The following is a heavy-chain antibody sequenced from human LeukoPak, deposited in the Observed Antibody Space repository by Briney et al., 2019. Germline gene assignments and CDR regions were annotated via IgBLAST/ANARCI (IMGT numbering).Heavy chain of an antibody. CDR3: ARSAGIAATIVLGY. CDR2: IYSGGST. CDR1: GFTVSRNY. Sequence: GGSLRLSCAASGFTVSRNYMTWVRQAPGKGLEWVSLIYSGGSTYYADSVKGRFTISRDNSKNTLYLQMNSLRAEDTAVYYCARSAGIAATIVLGYWGQGTLVTVSS. J-gene: IGHJ4*02. D-gene: IGHD5-12*01. V-gene: IGHV3-66*01.